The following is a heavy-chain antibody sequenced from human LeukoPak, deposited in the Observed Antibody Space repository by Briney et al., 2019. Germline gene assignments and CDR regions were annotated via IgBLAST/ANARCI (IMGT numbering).Heavy chain of an antibody. J-gene: IGHJ4*02. CDR2: IYYSGST. Sequence: SETLSLTCTVSGGSISSSSYYWGWIRQPPGKGLEWIGSIYYSGSTYYNPSLKSRVTISVDTSKNQFSLRLSSVTAADTAVYYCARDHNYDSSGYFLYYWGQGTLVTVSS. CDR3: ARDHNYDSSGYFLYY. V-gene: IGHV4-39*02. CDR1: GGSISSSSYY. D-gene: IGHD3-22*01.